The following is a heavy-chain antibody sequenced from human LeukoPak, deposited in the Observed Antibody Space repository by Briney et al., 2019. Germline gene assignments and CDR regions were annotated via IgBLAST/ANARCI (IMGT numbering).Heavy chain of an antibody. V-gene: IGHV3-7*01. J-gene: IGHJ6*03. CDR2: IKQDGSEK. Sequence: GGSLRLSCAASGFTFSNYWMSWVRQAPGKGLEWVANIKQDGSEKYYVDSVKGRFTISRDNAKNSLYLQMNSLRAEDTAVYYCARDNNIVVVVAAYYMDVWGKGTTVTVSS. CDR1: GFTFSNYW. CDR3: ARDNNIVVVVAAYYMDV. D-gene: IGHD2-15*01.